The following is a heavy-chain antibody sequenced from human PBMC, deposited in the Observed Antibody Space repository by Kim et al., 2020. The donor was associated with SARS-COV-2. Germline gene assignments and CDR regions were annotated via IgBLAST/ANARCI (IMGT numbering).Heavy chain of an antibody. CDR2: ISDSGDST. Sequence: GGSLRLSCAASGFTFSRYAMSWVRQAPGKGLEWVSSISDSGDSTDFADSVKGRFTISRDNSKNTLYLQMNSLRAEDTAIYYCAKDLSSIRDSGWGFDYWGQGTLVTVSS. CDR1: GFTFSRYA. D-gene: IGHD6-19*01. CDR3: AKDLSSIRDSGWGFDY. V-gene: IGHV3-23*01. J-gene: IGHJ4*02.